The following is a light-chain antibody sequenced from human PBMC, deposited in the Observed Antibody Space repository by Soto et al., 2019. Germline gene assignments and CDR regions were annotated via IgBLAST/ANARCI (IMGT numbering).Light chain of an antibody. V-gene: IGKV3-20*01. J-gene: IGKJ1*01. CDR2: GAS. CDR3: QQYGSSPRT. Sequence: LTPSPVTLSLSPGPRASLSGRASQSVSSSYLAWYQQKPGQAPRLLIYGASSRATGIPDRFSGSGSGTDFTLTISRLEPEDFAVYYCQQYGSSPRTFGQGTKVDI. CDR1: QSVSSSY.